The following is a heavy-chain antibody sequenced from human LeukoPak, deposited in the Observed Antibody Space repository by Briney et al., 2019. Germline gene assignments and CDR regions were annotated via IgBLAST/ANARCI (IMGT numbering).Heavy chain of an antibody. J-gene: IGHJ4*02. D-gene: IGHD3-3*01. CDR3: ARVPIPPQGGPLLEWYPIDY. Sequence: GGSLRLSCAASGFTVSSNYMSWVRQAPGKGLEWVSVIYSGGSTYYADSVKGRFTISRDNSKNTLYLQMNSLRAEDTAVYYCARVPIPPQGGPLLEWYPIDYWGQGTLVTVSS. V-gene: IGHV3-53*01. CDR1: GFTVSSNY. CDR2: IYSGGST.